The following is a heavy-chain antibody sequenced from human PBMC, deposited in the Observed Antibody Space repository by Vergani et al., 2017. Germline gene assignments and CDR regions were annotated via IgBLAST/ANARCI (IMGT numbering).Heavy chain of an antibody. CDR1: GGSISSGGYY. CDR2: IYYSGST. J-gene: IGHJ3*02. D-gene: IGHD6-13*01. Sequence: QVQLQESGPGLVRPSETLSLTCTVSGGSISSGGYYWSWIRQHPGKGLEWIGYIYYSGSTYYNPSLKSRVTISVDTSKNQFSLKLSSVTAADTAVYYCAREGGAAAGSHAFDIWGQGTMVTVSS. CDR3: AREGGAAAGSHAFDI. V-gene: IGHV4-31*03.